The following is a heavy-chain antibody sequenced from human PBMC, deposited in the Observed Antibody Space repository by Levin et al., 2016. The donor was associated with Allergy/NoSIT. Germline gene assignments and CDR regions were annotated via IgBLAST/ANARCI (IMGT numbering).Heavy chain of an antibody. CDR3: ALLYGSGSYYNAPRLDY. CDR2: INPNSGGT. J-gene: IGHJ4*02. Sequence: WVRQAPGQGLEWMGWINPNSGGTNYAQKFQGWVTMTRDTSISTAYMELSRLRSDDTAVYYCALLYGSGSYYNAPRLDYWGQGTLVTVSS. V-gene: IGHV1-2*04. D-gene: IGHD3-10*01.